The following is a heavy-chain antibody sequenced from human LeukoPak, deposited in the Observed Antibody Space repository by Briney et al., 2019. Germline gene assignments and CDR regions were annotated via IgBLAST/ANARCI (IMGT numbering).Heavy chain of an antibody. V-gene: IGHV4-39*07. J-gene: IGHJ4*02. CDR3: AREGWGLLAAAGISDY. CDR1: GGSISSSSYY. CDR2: TYYSGST. D-gene: IGHD6-13*01. Sequence: SETLSLTCTVSGGSISSSSYYWGWIRQPPGKGLEWIGSTYYSGSTYYNPSLKSRVTISVDTSKNQFSLKLSSVTAADTAVYYCAREGWGLLAAAGISDYWGQGTLVTVSS.